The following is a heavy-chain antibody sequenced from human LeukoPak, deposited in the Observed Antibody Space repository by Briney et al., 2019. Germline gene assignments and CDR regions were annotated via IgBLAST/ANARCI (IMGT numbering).Heavy chain of an antibody. V-gene: IGHV5-51*01. CDR3: ARLRWPRGGRSSFDY. Sequence: PGESLKISCKGSGYSFTSHWIGWVPQLPGKGLGWMGIVNPDDSDTIYSPSFQGQVTISADESITTAYLQWSSLKASDTAMYYCARLRWPRGGRSSFDYWGQGALVTVSS. J-gene: IGHJ4*02. D-gene: IGHD3-10*01. CDR1: GYSFTSHW. CDR2: VNPDDSDT.